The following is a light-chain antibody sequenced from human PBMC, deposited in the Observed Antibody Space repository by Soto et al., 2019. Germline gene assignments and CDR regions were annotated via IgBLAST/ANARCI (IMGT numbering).Light chain of an antibody. CDR2: SAS. V-gene: IGKV3-15*01. CDR1: QSISDT. J-gene: IGKJ4*01. CDR3: QQYNNWPPIT. Sequence: EIVLTQSPGTLSLSPGERATLSCRASQSISDTLAWYQQKPGQAPRLLIYSASRGATGFPARFSASGSGTDFTLTISSLQSEDFAVYYGQQYNNWPPITFGGGTKVDIK.